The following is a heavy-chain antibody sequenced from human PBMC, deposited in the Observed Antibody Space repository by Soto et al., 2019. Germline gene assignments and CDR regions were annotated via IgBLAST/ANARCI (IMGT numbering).Heavy chain of an antibody. J-gene: IGHJ6*02. V-gene: IGHV1-3*01. Sequence: ASVKVSCKASGYTFTTYVMHWVRQAPGQRLEWMGWINADNDNTKYSQKFQGRVTITRDTSASTVYMELSSLSSEDTAVYYCARVGHYYYGMDVWGQGTTVTVSS. D-gene: IGHD3-10*01. CDR1: GYTFTTYV. CDR2: INADNDNT. CDR3: ARVGHYYYGMDV.